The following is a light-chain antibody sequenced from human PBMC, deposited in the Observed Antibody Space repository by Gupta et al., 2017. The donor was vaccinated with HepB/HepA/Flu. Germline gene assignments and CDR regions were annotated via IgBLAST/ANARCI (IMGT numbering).Light chain of an antibody. CDR2: GNS. CDR3: QSYDSSLSGSKV. Sequence: QSVLPQPPSASGAPGQTVTTASTGSSPNIGAGYDVHWYQQLPGTAPKLLIYGNSNRPSGVPDRFSGSKSGTSASLAITGLQAEDEADYYCQSYDSSLSGSKVFGGGTKLTVL. J-gene: IGLJ2*01. V-gene: IGLV1-40*01. CDR1: SPNIGAGYD.